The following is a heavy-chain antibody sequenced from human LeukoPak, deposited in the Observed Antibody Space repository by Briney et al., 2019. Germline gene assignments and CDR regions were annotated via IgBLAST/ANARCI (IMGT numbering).Heavy chain of an antibody. CDR3: SASDYYYMDV. CDR1: GFTFSSYS. D-gene: IGHD3-16*01. V-gene: IGHV3-48*01. Sequence: PGGSLRLSCAASGFTFSSYSMNWVRQAPGKGLEWVSYISSSSTIYYADSVKGRFTISRDNSKNTLYLQMNSQRAEDTAVYYASASDYYYMDVWGKGTTVTVSS. J-gene: IGHJ6*03. CDR2: ISSSSTI.